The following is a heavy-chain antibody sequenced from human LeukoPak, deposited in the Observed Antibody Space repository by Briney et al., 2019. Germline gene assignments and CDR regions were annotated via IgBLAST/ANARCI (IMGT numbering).Heavy chain of an antibody. J-gene: IGHJ6*03. V-gene: IGHV3-21*01. CDR1: GFTFGVYW. D-gene: IGHD2/OR15-2a*01. CDR3: ARGEFGDYYYFYMDV. CDR2: ITSSNNYI. Sequence: GGSLRLSCAASGFTFGVYWMSWVRQAPGKGLEWVSSITSSNNYIYYGDSVKGRFTISRDDAKNSLFLQMNSLRAEDTATYYCARGEFGDYYYFYMDVWGKGTTVTVSS.